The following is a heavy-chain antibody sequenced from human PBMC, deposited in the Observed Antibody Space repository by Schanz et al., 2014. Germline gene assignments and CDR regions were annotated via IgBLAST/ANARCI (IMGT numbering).Heavy chain of an antibody. V-gene: IGHV3-7*01. CDR2: IKQDGSAK. CDR1: GFTFSRYW. D-gene: IGHD4-17*01. Sequence: VQLLESGGGVVQPGGSLRLCCVASGFTFSRYWMTWVRQAPGKGLEWVANIKQDGSAKNYVDSVKGRFTISRDNPKNSLCLQMNSLRAEDTALYYCARVLGGDEGLDQWGQGTLVTVSS. J-gene: IGHJ4*02. CDR3: ARVLGGDEGLDQ.